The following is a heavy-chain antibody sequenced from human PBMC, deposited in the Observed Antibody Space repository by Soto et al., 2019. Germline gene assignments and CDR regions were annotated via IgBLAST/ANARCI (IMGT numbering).Heavy chain of an antibody. CDR3: ASAVAAAGPTDAFHI. J-gene: IGHJ3*02. Sequence: ASVKVSCKASGYTFTGYYMHWARQAPGQGLEWMGWINPNSGGTNYAQKFQGWVTMTRDTSISTAYMELSRLRSDDTAVYYCASAVAAAGPTDAFHIWGQGTMVTVSS. D-gene: IGHD6-13*01. CDR2: INPNSGGT. V-gene: IGHV1-2*04. CDR1: GYTFTGYY.